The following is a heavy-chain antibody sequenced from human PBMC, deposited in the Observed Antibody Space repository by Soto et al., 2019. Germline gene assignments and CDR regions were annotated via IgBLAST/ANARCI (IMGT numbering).Heavy chain of an antibody. Sequence: GGSLRLSCAASGFTFSSYGMHWVRQAPGKGLEWVAVIWYDGSNKYYADSVKGRFTISRDNSKNTLYLQMNSLRAEDTAVYYCAREGVVPAASGYYYYYGMDVWGQGTTVTVSS. CDR2: IWYDGSNK. J-gene: IGHJ6*02. CDR1: GFTFSSYG. CDR3: AREGVVPAASGYYYYYGMDV. V-gene: IGHV3-33*01. D-gene: IGHD2-2*01.